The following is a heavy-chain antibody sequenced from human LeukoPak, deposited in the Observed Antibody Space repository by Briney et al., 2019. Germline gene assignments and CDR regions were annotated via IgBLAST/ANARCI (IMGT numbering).Heavy chain of an antibody. CDR2: ITSGGTYT. CDR3: ARGHYDILTASYKWTPDY. J-gene: IGHJ4*02. D-gene: IGHD3-9*01. V-gene: IGHV3-21*06. CDR1: GFTFSTYN. Sequence: GGSLRLSCAASGFTFSTYNMNWVRQAPGKGLEWVSSITSGGTYTCYADSVKGRFTTSRDNAKNSLSLQLSSLRAEDTAVYYCARGHYDILTASYKWTPDYWGQGILVTVSS.